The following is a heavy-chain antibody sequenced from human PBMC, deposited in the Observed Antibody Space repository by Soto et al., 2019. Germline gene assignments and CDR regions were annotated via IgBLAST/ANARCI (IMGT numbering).Heavy chain of an antibody. Sequence: GGALRLSCAASGFTFSSDARSWVRQAPGKGLEGVSAISGSDGSTYYADSVNGRFTISRDNSKNTLYLQMNSLRAEDTAVYYCAKGNGLSWGYYYYYGMDVWGQGTTVTVS. CDR1: GFTFSSDA. V-gene: IGHV3-23*01. J-gene: IGHJ6*02. CDR3: AKGNGLSWGYYYYYGMDV. D-gene: IGHD3-16*01. CDR2: ISGSDGST.